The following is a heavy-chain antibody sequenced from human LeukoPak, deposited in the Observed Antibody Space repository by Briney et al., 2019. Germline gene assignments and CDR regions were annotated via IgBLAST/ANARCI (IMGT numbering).Heavy chain of an antibody. CDR2: IYRSEST. Sequence: SETLSLTCTVSGGAIRNFYWSWIRQAAGKGLEWIERIYRSESTSYNPSLKSRVTMSVDSSKNQVSLKLSSVTAADTAVYYCARYKSYSSGWYKGERAFDIWGQGTMVTVSS. D-gene: IGHD6-19*01. J-gene: IGHJ3*02. V-gene: IGHV4-4*07. CDR1: GGAIRNFY. CDR3: ARYKSYSSGWYKGERAFDI.